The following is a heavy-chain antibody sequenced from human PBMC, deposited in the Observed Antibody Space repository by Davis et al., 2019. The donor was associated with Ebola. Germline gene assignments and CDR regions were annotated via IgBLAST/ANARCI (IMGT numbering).Heavy chain of an antibody. CDR1: GGSISSSSYY. J-gene: IGHJ5*02. V-gene: IGHV4-39*01. Sequence: MPSETLSLTCTVSGGSISSSSYYWGWIRQPPGKGLEWIGSIYYSGSTYYNPSLKSRVTISVDTSKNQFSLKLSSVTAADTAVYYCARQVAEYYYGSGSYGTYNWFDPWGQGTLVTVSS. D-gene: IGHD3-10*01. CDR2: IYYSGST. CDR3: ARQVAEYYYGSGSYGTYNWFDP.